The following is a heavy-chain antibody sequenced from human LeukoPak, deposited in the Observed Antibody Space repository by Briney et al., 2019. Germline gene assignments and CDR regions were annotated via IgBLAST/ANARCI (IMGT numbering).Heavy chain of an antibody. J-gene: IGHJ4*02. Sequence: GESLKISCKASGYTFTSYWIGWVRQMPGKGLEWMGNIYPGDSDTRYSPSFQGQATISADKSITTAYLHWSSLKASDTAMYYCARGQSGNTTLWGYFNYWGQGTLVPVSS. D-gene: IGHD1-26*01. CDR2: IYPGDSDT. CDR1: GYTFTSYW. CDR3: ARGQSGNTTLWGYFNY. V-gene: IGHV5-51*01.